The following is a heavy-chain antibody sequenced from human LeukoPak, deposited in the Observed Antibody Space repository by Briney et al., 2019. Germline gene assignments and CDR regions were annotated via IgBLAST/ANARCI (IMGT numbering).Heavy chain of an antibody. CDR1: GFTFSGSA. Sequence: QTGGSLRLSCAASGFTFSGSAMHWVRQASGKWLEWVGRIRSKANSYATAYAASVKGRFTISRDDSKNTAYLQMNSLKTEDTAVYYCTRLSYYYGSGSYSTRYRSPIDWGQGTLVTVSS. CDR2: IRSKANSYAT. D-gene: IGHD3-10*01. CDR3: TRLSYYYGSGSYSTRYRSPID. J-gene: IGHJ4*02. V-gene: IGHV3-73*01.